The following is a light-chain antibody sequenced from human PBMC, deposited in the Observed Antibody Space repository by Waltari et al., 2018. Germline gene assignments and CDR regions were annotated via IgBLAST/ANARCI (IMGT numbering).Light chain of an antibody. CDR1: RSDVGGYNY. Sequence: QSALTQPASVSGSPGQSITISCTGTRSDVGGYNYVTWYQQHPGKAPKLMIYDVSKRPSGVSNRFSGSKSGNTASLTISGLQAEDEADYYCCSYAGSSTAYVFGTGTKVTVL. CDR3: CSYAGSSTAYV. CDR2: DVS. V-gene: IGLV2-23*02. J-gene: IGLJ1*01.